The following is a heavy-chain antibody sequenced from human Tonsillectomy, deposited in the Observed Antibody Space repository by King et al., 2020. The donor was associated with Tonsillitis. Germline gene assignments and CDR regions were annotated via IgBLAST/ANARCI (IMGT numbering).Heavy chain of an antibody. Sequence: VQLQESGPGLVKPSQTLSLTCTVSGASISNGDYYCSWIRQHPGKGLEWIGYISYSGSTYYDPSLQSRVTMSVDTSKNQFSLKLSSVAAADSAVYYCASYAYTFWTSIGWGQGTLVTVSS. CDR3: ASYAYTFWTSIG. CDR2: ISYSGST. V-gene: IGHV4-31*03. CDR1: GASISNGDYY. D-gene: IGHD3/OR15-3a*01. J-gene: IGHJ4*02.